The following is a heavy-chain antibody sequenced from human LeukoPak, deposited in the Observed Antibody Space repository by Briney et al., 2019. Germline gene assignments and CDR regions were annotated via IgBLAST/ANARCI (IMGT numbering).Heavy chain of an antibody. CDR2: IYYSGST. Sequence: SETLSLTRTVSGGSISSSSYYWGWIRQPPGKGLEWIGSIYYSGSTYYNPSLKSRVTISVDTSKNQFSLKLSSVTAADTAVYYCARQRLGIADWYFDLWGRGTLVTVSS. V-gene: IGHV4-39*01. D-gene: IGHD7-27*01. CDR1: GGSISSSSYY. J-gene: IGHJ2*01. CDR3: ARQRLGIADWYFDL.